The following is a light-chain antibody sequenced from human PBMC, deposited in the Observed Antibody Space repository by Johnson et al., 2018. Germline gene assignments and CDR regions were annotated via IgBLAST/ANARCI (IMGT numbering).Light chain of an antibody. V-gene: IGLV1-51*02. CDR2: ENN. CDR3: GTWDSSLSAGNV. J-gene: IGLJ1*01. Sequence: QSVLTQPPSVSAAPGQKVTISCSGSSSNIGNNYVSWYQKLPGTAHKLLIYENNKRPSGTPDRFSGSKSGTSATLGITGPTTGDEADYYCGTWDSSLSAGNVFGTGTKVTVL. CDR1: SSNIGNNY.